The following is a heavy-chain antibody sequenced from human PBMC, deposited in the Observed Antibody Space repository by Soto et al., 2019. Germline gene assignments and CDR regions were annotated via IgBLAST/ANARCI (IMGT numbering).Heavy chain of an antibody. CDR2: IYYSGST. D-gene: IGHD2-15*01. V-gene: IGHV4-31*03. Sequence: SETLSLTCTVSGGSISSGGYYWSWIRQHPGKGLEWIGYIYYSGSTYYNPSLKSRVTISVDTSKNQFSLKLSSVTAADTAVYYCARGYCSGGSCYALSWFDPWGQGTLVTVSS. CDR1: GGSISSGGYY. CDR3: ARGYCSGGSCYALSWFDP. J-gene: IGHJ5*02.